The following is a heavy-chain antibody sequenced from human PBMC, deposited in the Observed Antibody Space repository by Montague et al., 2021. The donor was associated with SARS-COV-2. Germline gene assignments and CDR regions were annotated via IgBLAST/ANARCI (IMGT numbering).Heavy chain of an antibody. CDR1: GGSMRGYY. CDR3: ARVHYYTGYVDS. Sequence: SETLSLTCTVSGGSMRGYYWSWIRQPPGEGLEWIGYIYYSGSTDYNPSLNSRVTLSLDTSKNQFSPNLRSVTAADTAFYYCARVHYYTGYVDSWGQGTLVSVSS. V-gene: IGHV4-59*01. CDR2: IYYSGST. D-gene: IGHD3-22*01. J-gene: IGHJ4*02.